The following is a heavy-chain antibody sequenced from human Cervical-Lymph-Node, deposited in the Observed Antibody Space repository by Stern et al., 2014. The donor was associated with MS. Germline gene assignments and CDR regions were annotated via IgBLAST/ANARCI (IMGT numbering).Heavy chain of an antibody. CDR2: LFYSGRP. D-gene: IGHD2-21*01. Sequence: VQLEESGPGLVKPSEALSLTCTVSGGSISSKDHYWGWIRQPPGKGLEWIGTLFYSGRPFYRPSVERRLDILVNTSKTQFSLKFNSVTAADTAMYYCVKIAYEAGVAPGWFDPWGLGTLVTVSS. V-gene: IGHV4-39*01. CDR3: VKIAYEAGVAPGWFDP. J-gene: IGHJ5*02. CDR1: GGSISSKDHY.